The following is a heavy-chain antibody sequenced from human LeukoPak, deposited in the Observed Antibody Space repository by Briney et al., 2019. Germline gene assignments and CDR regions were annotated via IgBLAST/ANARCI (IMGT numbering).Heavy chain of an antibody. J-gene: IGHJ5*02. CDR2: ISGSGGRT. D-gene: IGHD6-13*01. CDR3: AKGPGIAAAAPTGNWFDP. Sequence: GGSLRLSCAASGFTFSSYGMSWVRQAPGKGLEWVSAISGSGGRTYYADSVKGRFTISRDNSKNTLYLQMNSLRAEDTAVYYCAKGPGIAAAAPTGNWFDPWGQGTLVTVSS. V-gene: IGHV3-23*01. CDR1: GFTFSSYG.